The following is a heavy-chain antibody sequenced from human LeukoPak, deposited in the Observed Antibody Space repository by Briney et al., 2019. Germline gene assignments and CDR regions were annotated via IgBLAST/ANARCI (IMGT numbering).Heavy chain of an antibody. CDR1: GSSISSYY. CDR3: ARRERDCSSTSCYSCFDY. D-gene: IGHD2-2*02. CDR2: IYCSGST. Sequence: SETLTLTCTVSGSSISSYYWSWIRQPPGKGLEWVGYIYCSGSTNYNPSLKSRVTISVDTSKNQFSLKLSSVTAADTAVYYCARRERDCSSTSCYSCFDYWGQGTLVTVSS. V-gene: IGHV4-59*01. J-gene: IGHJ4*02.